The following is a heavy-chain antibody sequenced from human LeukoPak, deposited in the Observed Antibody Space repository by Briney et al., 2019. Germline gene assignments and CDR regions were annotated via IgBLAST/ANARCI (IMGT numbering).Heavy chain of an antibody. J-gene: IGHJ4*02. CDR1: SGSISSSDYY. CDR2: IFYSGST. CDR3: ARLPTQTTFDY. Sequence: SETLSLTCSVSSGSISSSDYYWGWIRQPPGKGLEWIGNIFYSGSTYYNPSLKSRVTISVDTSKNQFSLKLISVTAADTAVYYCARLPTQTTFDYWGQGTLVTVSS. D-gene: IGHD1-1*01. V-gene: IGHV4-39*01.